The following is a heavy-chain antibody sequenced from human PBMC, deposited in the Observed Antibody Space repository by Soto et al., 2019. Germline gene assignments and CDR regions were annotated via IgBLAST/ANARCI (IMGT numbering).Heavy chain of an antibody. J-gene: IGHJ4*02. D-gene: IGHD2-2*01. CDR2: FDPEDGET. V-gene: IGHV1-24*01. CDR3: ATAPTPPQTKIVVVPAALDY. Sequence: GASVKVSCKVSGYRLTELSMHCVRQAPGKGLEWMGGFDPEDGETIYAQKFQGRVTMTEDTSTDTAYMELSSLRSEDTAVYYCATAPTPPQTKIVVVPAALDYWGQGTLVTVSS. CDR1: GYRLTELS.